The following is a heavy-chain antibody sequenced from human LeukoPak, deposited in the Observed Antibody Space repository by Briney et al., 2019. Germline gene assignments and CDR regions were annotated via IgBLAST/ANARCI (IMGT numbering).Heavy chain of an antibody. CDR2: ISTSSSYI. J-gene: IGHJ5*01. Sequence: PGGSLRLSCAASGFTFSGSTMNWVRQAPGKGLEWVSFISTSSSYIYYADSVKGRFTISRDNAKNSLYLQMNSLTADDTAVYYCARLTGPQWLLLPFWFDSWGQGTLVTVSS. CDR3: ARLTGPQWLLLPFWFDS. CDR1: GFTFSGST. D-gene: IGHD3-22*01. V-gene: IGHV3-21*01.